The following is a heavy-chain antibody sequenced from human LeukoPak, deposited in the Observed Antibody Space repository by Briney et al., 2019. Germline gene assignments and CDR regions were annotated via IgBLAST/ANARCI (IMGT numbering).Heavy chain of an antibody. CDR1: GFTVSSNY. V-gene: IGHV3-53*01. J-gene: IGHJ4*02. D-gene: IGHD6-13*01. CDR3: ARVSGRPSTWYHAGAFDY. Sequence: GGSLRLSCAASGFTVSSNYMSWVRQAPGKGLEWVSVIYSGGSTYYADSVKGRFTISRDNSKNTLYLQMNSLRAEDTAVYYCARVSGRPSTWYHAGAFDYWGPGTLVTVYS. CDR2: IYSGGST.